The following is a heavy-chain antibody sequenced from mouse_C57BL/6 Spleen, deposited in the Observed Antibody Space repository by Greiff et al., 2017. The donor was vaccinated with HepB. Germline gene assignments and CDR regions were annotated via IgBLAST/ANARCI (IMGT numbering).Heavy chain of an antibody. CDR1: GYTFTSYG. Sequence: LVESGAELARPGASVKLSCKASGYTFTSYGISWVKQRTGQGLEWIGEIYPRSGNTYYNEKFKGKATLTADKSSSTAYMELRSLTSEDSAVYFCARFGTDWYFDVWGTGTTVTVSS. V-gene: IGHV1-81*01. J-gene: IGHJ1*03. D-gene: IGHD4-1*01. CDR3: ARFGTDWYFDV. CDR2: IYPRSGNT.